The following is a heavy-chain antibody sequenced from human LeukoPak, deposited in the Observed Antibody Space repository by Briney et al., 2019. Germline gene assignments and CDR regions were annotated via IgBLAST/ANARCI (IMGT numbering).Heavy chain of an antibody. J-gene: IGHJ4*02. CDR1: AFTFSSYS. V-gene: IGHV3-21*01. D-gene: IGHD5-18*01. CDR2: ISSSSSYI. Sequence: GGSLRLSCAASAFTFSSYSMNWVRQAPGKGLEWVSAISSSSSYIYYADSVKGRFTISRDNAKNSLYLQMNSLRAEDTAVYYCAREYSYGSLYYFDYWGQGTLVTVSS. CDR3: AREYSYGSLYYFDY.